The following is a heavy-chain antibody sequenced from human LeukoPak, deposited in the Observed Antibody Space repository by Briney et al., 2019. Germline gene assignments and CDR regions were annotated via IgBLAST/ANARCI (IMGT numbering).Heavy chain of an antibody. CDR2: INPNSGGT. J-gene: IGHJ5*02. D-gene: IGHD3-10*01. Sequence: ASVKVSCKASGYTFTGYYMHWVRQAPGQGLEWMGWINPNSGGTNYAQKFQGRVTMTRDTSISTAYMELSRLRSDDTAVYYCARDSGITVVRGVIKGWFDPWGQGTLVTVSS. V-gene: IGHV1-2*02. CDR1: GYTFTGYY. CDR3: ARDSGITVVRGVIKGWFDP.